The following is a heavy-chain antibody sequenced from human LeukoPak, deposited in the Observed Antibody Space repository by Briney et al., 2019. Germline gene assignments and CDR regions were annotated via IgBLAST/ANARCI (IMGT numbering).Heavy chain of an antibody. Sequence: GGSLRLSCAASGFAFNTYAMSWVRQAPGKGLEWVSGISGSGGATYYADSVKGRFTISRDNAKNSLYLQMNSLRDEDTAVYYCASSGSYRFDYWGQGTLVTVSS. D-gene: IGHD1-26*01. V-gene: IGHV3-23*01. CDR3: ASSGSYRFDY. J-gene: IGHJ4*02. CDR1: GFAFNTYA. CDR2: ISGSGGAT.